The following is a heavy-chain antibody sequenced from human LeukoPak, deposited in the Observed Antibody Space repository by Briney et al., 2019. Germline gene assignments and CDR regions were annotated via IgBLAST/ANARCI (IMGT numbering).Heavy chain of an antibody. D-gene: IGHD2-2*01. CDR1: GFTFSSHS. CDR2: ISSSSSYI. V-gene: IGHV3-21*01. Sequence: GGSLRLSCAASGFTFSSHSMNWVRPAPGKGLEWVSSISSSSSYIYYADSVKGRFTISRDNAKNSLYLQMNSLRAEDTAVYYCARFSGYCSSTSCTPGDWGQGTLVTVSS. J-gene: IGHJ4*02. CDR3: ARFSGYCSSTSCTPGD.